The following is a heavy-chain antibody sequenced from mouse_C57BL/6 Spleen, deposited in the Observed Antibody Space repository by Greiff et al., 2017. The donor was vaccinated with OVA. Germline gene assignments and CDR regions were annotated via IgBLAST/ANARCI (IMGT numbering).Heavy chain of an antibody. Sequence: DVQLQESGPGMVKPSQSLSLTCTVTGYSITSGYDWHWIRHFPGNKLEWMGYISYSGSTNYNPSLKSRISITHDTSKNHFFLKLNSVTTEDTATYYCARARRGYFDYWGQGTTLTVSS. CDR3: ARARRGYFDY. V-gene: IGHV3-1*01. CDR2: ISYSGST. CDR1: GYSITSGYD. J-gene: IGHJ2*01.